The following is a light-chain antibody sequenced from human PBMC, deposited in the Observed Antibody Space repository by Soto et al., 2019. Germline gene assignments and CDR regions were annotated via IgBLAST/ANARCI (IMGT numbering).Light chain of an antibody. J-gene: IGKJ4*01. CDR2: GAS. CDR3: QQYARSPLA. CDR1: QSVNIN. V-gene: IGKV3-20*01. Sequence: EIVLTQSPATLSLSPGERATLSCRASQSVNINLAWYQQKPGQAPRLLIFGASTRATGIPDRFSGSGSGTDFTLTISRLEPEDFEVYLCQQYARSPLAFGGGTNV.